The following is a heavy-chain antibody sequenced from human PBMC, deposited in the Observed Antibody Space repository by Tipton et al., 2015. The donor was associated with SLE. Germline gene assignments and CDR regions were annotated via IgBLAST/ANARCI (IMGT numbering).Heavy chain of an antibody. D-gene: IGHD6-6*01. V-gene: IGHV3-48*03. CDR3: ARDLATRRGMRLFYSGMDV. Sequence: GSLRLSCAASGFTFSSYQMNLVRQAPGKGLEWISSISATGSTKYYADSVRGRFTISRDNAKNSLDLQMDSLRAEDTAVYYCARDLATRRGMRLFYSGMDVWGQGTTVTVSS. J-gene: IGHJ6*02. CDR2: ISATGSTK. CDR1: GFTFSSYQ.